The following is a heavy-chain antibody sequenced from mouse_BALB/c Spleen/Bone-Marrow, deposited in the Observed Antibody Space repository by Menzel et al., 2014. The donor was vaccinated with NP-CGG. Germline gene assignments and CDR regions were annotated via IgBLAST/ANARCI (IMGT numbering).Heavy chain of an antibody. Sequence: VQLKESGPGLVKPSQTVSLTCTVTGISITTGNYRWSWIRQFPGNKLEWIGYIYYSGTITYNPSLTSRTTITSDTSKNQFFLEMNSLTAEDTATYYCARDGNYDGYFDYWGQGTTLTVSS. D-gene: IGHD2-1*01. CDR2: IYYSGTI. J-gene: IGHJ2*01. CDR3: ARDGNYDGYFDY. V-gene: IGHV3-5*02. CDR1: GISITTGNYR.